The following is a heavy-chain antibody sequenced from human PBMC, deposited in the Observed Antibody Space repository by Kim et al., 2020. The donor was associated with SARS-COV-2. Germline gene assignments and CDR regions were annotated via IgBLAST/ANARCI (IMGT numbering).Heavy chain of an antibody. Sequence: ASVKVSCKASGYTFTGYYMHWVQQAPGQGLEWMGWINPNSGGTNYAQKFQGRVTMTRDTSISTAYMELSRLRSDDTAVYYCARPGGPGGRYKDFDYWGQGTLVTVSS. CDR3: ARPGGPGGRYKDFDY. CDR2: INPNSGGT. J-gene: IGHJ4*02. V-gene: IGHV1-2*02. D-gene: IGHD3-9*01. CDR1: GYTFTGYY.